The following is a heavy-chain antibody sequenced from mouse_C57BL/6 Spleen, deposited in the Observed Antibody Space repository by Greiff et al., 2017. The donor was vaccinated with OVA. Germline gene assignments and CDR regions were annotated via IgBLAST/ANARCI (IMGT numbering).Heavy chain of an antibody. CDR2: IYPGDGDT. CDR1: GYAFSSYW. V-gene: IGHV1-80*01. D-gene: IGHD2-4*01. Sequence: LQESGAELVKPGASVKISCKASGYAFSSYWMNWVKQRPGKGLEWIGQIYPGDGDTNYNGKFKGKATLTADKSSSTAYMQLSSLTSDDAAVYFCARFGLRRNYAMDYWGQGTSVTVSS. CDR3: ARFGLRRNYAMDY. J-gene: IGHJ4*01.